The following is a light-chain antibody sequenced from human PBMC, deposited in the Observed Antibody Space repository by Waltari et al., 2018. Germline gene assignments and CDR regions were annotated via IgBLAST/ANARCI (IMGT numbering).Light chain of an antibody. CDR2: EVN. J-gene: IGLJ2*01. Sequence: QSALTQPASVSGSPGQSITISCPGDSSNIGKYKLISWYQLSPGKAPNLVIFEVNKRPSGASIRFSGAKSGNTASLTISGLQADDEGDYYCCSYAGGGSLIFGGGTKLTV. CDR3: CSYAGGGSLI. V-gene: IGLV2-23*02. CDR1: SSNIGKYKL.